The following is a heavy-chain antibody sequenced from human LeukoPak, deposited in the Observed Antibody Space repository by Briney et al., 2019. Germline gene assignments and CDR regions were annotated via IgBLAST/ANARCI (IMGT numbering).Heavy chain of an antibody. D-gene: IGHD3-9*01. Sequence: GGSLRLSCAASGFTFSSYSMNWVRQAPGKGLEWVSSISSSSSYIYYADSVKGRFTISRDNAKNSLYLQMNSLRAEDTAVYYCARDGVRYFDFLYFQHWGQGTLVTVSS. CDR3: ARDGVRYFDFLYFQH. V-gene: IGHV3-21*01. CDR1: GFTFSSYS. CDR2: ISSSSSYI. J-gene: IGHJ1*01.